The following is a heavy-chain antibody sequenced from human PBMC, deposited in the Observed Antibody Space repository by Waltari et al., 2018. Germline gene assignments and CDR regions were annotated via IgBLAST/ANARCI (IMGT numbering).Heavy chain of an antibody. Sequence: QVQLVQSGAEVKKPGASVKVSCKASGYTFTSYAMHWVRQATGQRLEWMGWSNVGKGNTKYSQEFQGRGTITRGTSASTAYMELSSLRSEDMAVYYCARSSGSYSMDVWGQGTTVTVSS. D-gene: IGHD1-26*01. CDR2: SNVGKGNT. V-gene: IGHV1-3*02. J-gene: IGHJ6*03. CDR1: GYTFTSYA. CDR3: ARSSGSYSMDV.